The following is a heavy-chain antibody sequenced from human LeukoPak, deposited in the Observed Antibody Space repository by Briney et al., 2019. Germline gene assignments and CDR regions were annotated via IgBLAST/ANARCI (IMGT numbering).Heavy chain of an antibody. D-gene: IGHD3-22*01. V-gene: IGHV3-7*01. CDR2: KTHLGTEK. CDR3: VRSLITMIVVVNYYMDV. Sequence: SQRLSSAASCIIFSNYWMSGVRAVARGGQGRVCNKTHLGTEKYYVDSVKGRFTTSRDNAKKSVSLQMNSLRAEDTAVYYCVRSLITMIVVVNYYMDVWGKGTTVTVS. J-gene: IGHJ6*03. CDR1: CIIFSNYW.